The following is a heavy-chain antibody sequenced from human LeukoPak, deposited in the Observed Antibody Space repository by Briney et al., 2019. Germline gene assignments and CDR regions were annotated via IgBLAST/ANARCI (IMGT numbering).Heavy chain of an antibody. V-gene: IGHV5-10-1*01. CDR2: IDPSDSYT. J-gene: IGHJ4*02. Sequence: KDGESLKISCKGSGYSFTSYWISLVRQMPGKGLEWMGRIDPSDSYTNYSPSFQGHVTISADKSISTAYLQWSSLKASDTAMYYCARRSGYSYGSIDYWGQGTLVTVSS. D-gene: IGHD5-18*01. CDR3: ARRSGYSYGSIDY. CDR1: GYSFTSYW.